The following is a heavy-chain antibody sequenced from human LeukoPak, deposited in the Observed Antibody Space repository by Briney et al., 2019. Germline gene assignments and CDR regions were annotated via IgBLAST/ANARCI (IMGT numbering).Heavy chain of an antibody. J-gene: IGHJ5*02. CDR1: GYSFTSYW. CDR2: IHPGDSDT. D-gene: IGHD6-13*01. CDR3: ARNNIAAAGTVNWFDP. Sequence: GESLKISCKGSGYSFTSYWIGWVRQMPGKGLEWMGIIHPGDSDTRYSPSFQGQVTISADKSISTAYLQWSSLKASDTAMYYCARNNIAAAGTVNWFDPWGQGTLVTVSS. V-gene: IGHV5-51*01.